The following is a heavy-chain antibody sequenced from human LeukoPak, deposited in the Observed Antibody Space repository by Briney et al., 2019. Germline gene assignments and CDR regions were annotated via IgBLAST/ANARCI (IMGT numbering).Heavy chain of an antibody. Sequence: QPGGSLRLSCAASGFTFSSYSMNWVRQAPGKGLEWVSYISLGGDTIYYAGSVRGRFTVSRDAAGNSLYLQMNSLRDEDTAVYYCAKARGDATVTTYSVDYWGQGTLVTVSS. CDR2: ISLGGDTI. CDR1: GFTFSSYS. D-gene: IGHD4-17*01. CDR3: AKARGDATVTTYSVDY. V-gene: IGHV3-48*02. J-gene: IGHJ4*02.